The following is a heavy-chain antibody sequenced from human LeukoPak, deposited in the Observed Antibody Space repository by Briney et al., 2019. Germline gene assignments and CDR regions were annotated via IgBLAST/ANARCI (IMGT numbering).Heavy chain of an antibody. V-gene: IGHV4-34*01. Sequence: SETLSLTCAVYGGSFSGYYWSWIRQPPGKGLEWIGEINHSGSTNYNPSLKSRVTISVDTSKNQFSLKLSSVTAADTAVYYCARRRSGPAAHFQHWGQGTLVTVSS. J-gene: IGHJ1*01. CDR1: GGSFSGYY. CDR3: ARRRSGPAAHFQH. CDR2: INHSGST. D-gene: IGHD2-2*01.